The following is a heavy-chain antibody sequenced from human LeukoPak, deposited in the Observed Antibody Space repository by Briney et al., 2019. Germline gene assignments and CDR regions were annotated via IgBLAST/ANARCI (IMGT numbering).Heavy chain of an antibody. V-gene: IGHV3-53*01. J-gene: IGHJ6*02. CDR3: ARVSTSPYYYYGMDV. Sequence: PGGSLRLSCAASGFTVSSNYMSWVRQAPGKGLEWVSVIYSGGSTYYVDSVKGRFTISRDNSKNTLYLQMNSLRAEDTAVHYCARVSTSPYYYYGMDVWGQGTTVTVSS. D-gene: IGHD2-2*01. CDR1: GFTVSSNY. CDR2: IYSGGST.